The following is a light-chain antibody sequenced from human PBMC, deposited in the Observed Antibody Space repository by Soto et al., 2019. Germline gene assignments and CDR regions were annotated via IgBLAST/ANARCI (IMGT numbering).Light chain of an antibody. V-gene: IGKV1-5*03. CDR3: QQYNRYPLT. J-gene: IGKJ5*01. CDR1: QSISSL. Sequence: DIQMTQSPSTLSASVGDRVTITCRASQSISSLLAWYQQKPGRAPTLLIYKASTLESGVPSRFSGSGSGTEFSLTISSLQPDDSATSYCQQYNRYPLTVGQGTRLEIK. CDR2: KAS.